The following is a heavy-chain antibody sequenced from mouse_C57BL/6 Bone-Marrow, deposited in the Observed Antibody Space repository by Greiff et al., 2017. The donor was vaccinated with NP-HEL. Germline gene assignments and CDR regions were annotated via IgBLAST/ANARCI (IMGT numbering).Heavy chain of an antibody. J-gene: IGHJ3*01. CDR2: IYPGSGNT. D-gene: IGHD1-1*01. Sequence: VQLQQSGAELVRPGASVKLSCKASGYTFTDYYINWVKQRPGQGLEWIARIYPGSGNTYYNEKFKGKATLTAEKSSSTAYMQLSSLTSEDSAVYCCARGWRGDGSSPAWFAYWGQGTLVTVSA. CDR3: ARGWRGDGSSPAWFAY. V-gene: IGHV1-76*01. CDR1: GYTFTDYY.